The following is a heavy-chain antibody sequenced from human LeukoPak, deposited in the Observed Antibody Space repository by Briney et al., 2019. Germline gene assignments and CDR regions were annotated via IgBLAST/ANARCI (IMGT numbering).Heavy chain of an antibody. J-gene: IGHJ3*02. CDR2: IYSGGST. Sequence: GGSLRLSCAASGFTVSSNYMSWVRQAPGKGLEWDSVIYSGGSTYYADSVKGRFTISRDNSKNTLYLQMNSLRAEDTAVYYCAREAASGNDAFDIWGQGTMVTVSS. CDR3: AREAASGNDAFDI. CDR1: GFTVSSNY. V-gene: IGHV3-66*01. D-gene: IGHD2-15*01.